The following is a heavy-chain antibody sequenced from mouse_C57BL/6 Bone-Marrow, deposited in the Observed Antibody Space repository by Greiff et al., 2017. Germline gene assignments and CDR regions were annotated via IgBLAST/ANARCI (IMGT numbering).Heavy chain of an antibody. CDR3: ARAFITTVVAHYYARDY. Sequence: QVQLQQPGAELVMPGASVKLSCKASGYTFTSYWMHWVKQRPGQGLEWIGEIDPSDSYTNYNQKFKGMSTLTVVKSSSTAYMQLSSLTSEDSAVYYWARAFITTVVAHYYARDYGAQGTSVTVDS. D-gene: IGHD1-1*01. CDR2: IDPSDSYT. V-gene: IGHV1-69*01. J-gene: IGHJ4*01. CDR1: GYTFTSYW.